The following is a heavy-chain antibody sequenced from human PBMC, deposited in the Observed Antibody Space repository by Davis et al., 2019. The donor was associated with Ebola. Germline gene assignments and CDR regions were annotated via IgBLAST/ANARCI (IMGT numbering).Heavy chain of an antibody. CDR2: ISYDGSNK. CDR3: AKDLKVTAWSGYYNLGDV. V-gene: IGHV3-30-3*01. CDR1: GFTFSSYA. Sequence: PGGSLRLSCAASGFTFSSYAMHWVRQAPGKGLEWVAVISYDGSNKYYADSVKGRFTISRDNSKNTLYLQMNSLRAEDTAVYYCAKDLKVTAWSGYYNLGDVWGKGTTVTVSS. J-gene: IGHJ6*04. D-gene: IGHD3-3*01.